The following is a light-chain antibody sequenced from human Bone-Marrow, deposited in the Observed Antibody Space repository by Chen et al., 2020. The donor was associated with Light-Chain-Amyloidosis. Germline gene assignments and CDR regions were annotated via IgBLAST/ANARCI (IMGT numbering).Light chain of an antibody. J-gene: IGLJ2*01. V-gene: IGLV3-25*03. Sequence: PSWGVSPGQTARITCSGDDLPTKYAYWYQQKPGQAPVLVIHRDTERPSGISERFSGSSSGTTATLTISGVQAEDEADYHCQSADSSGTYEVIFGGGTKLTVL. CDR1: DLPTKY. CDR2: RDT. CDR3: QSADSSGTYEVI.